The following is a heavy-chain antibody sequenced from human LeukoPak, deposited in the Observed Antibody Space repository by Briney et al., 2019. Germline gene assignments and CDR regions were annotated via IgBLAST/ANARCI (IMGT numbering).Heavy chain of an antibody. J-gene: IGHJ4*02. D-gene: IGHD3-9*01. V-gene: IGHV3-23*01. CDR2: ISGSGAST. CDR3: AKRNRDFDWFLSY. CDR1: GFTFISYA. Sequence: PWGSLRLSCAASGFTFISYAMTWVRQAPGKGLEWVSAISGSGASTYYADSVKGRFTISRDNSKNTLYLQMNSLRAEDTAVYYCAKRNRDFDWFLSYWGQGTLVTVSS.